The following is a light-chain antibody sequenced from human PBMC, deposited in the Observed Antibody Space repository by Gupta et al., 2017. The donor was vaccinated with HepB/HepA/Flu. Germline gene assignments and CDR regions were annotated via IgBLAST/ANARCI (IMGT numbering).Light chain of an antibody. CDR1: QSVSSNY. V-gene: IGKV3-20*01. CDR2: GAS. CDR3: QQDGSSTWT. J-gene: IGKJ1*01. Sequence: ETVFTQSPVTLSVSPGERATLSCRASQSVSSNYLAWYQQKVGQAHRLLIYGASSRATGISDNFSGSGCGKDFTLTISRLEHEAFAVYYCQQDGSSTWTFGQGTKVEIK.